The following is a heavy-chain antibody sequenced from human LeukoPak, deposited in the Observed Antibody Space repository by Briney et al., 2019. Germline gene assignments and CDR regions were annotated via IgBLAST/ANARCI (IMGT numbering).Heavy chain of an antibody. CDR1: GFTVSSNY. CDR2: IYSGGS. J-gene: IGHJ4*02. CDR3: ARPYSSGWSGDH. Sequence: GGSLRLSCAASGFTVSSNYMSWVRQAPGKGLQWVSVIYSGGSNYADSVKGRFTISRDNSKNTAYLQMNSLRAEDTAVYYCARPYSSGWSGDHWGQGTLVTVSS. V-gene: IGHV3-53*01. D-gene: IGHD6-19*01.